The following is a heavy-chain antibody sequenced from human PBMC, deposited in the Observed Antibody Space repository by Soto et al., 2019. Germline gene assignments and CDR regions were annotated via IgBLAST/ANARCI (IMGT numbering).Heavy chain of an antibody. CDR1: GYTFTSYG. D-gene: IGHD6-19*01. J-gene: IGHJ4*02. V-gene: IGHV1-18*01. Sequence: ASVKVSCKASGYTFTSYGISWVRQAPGQGLEWMGWISAYNGNTNYAQKLQGRVTMTTDTSTSTAYMELRSLRSDDTAVYYCARDGPGFYIEVAGLFDYWGQGTLVTVSS. CDR2: ISAYNGNT. CDR3: ARDGPGFYIEVAGLFDY.